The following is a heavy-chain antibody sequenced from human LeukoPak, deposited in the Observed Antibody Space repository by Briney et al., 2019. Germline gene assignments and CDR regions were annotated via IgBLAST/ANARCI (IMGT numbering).Heavy chain of an antibody. V-gene: IGHV3-9*01. J-gene: IGHJ4*02. CDR1: GFTFDDYA. CDR3: AKVSSGWSGGVF. Sequence: GGSLRLSCAASGFTFDDYAMHWVRQAPGKGLEWVSGISWNSGSIGYADSVKGRFTISRDNAKNSLYLQMNSLRAEDTALYYCAKVSSGWSGGVFWGQGTLVTVSS. CDR2: ISWNSGSI. D-gene: IGHD6-19*01.